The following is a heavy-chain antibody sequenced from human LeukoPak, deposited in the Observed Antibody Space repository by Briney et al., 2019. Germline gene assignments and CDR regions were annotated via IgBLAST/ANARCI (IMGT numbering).Heavy chain of an antibody. V-gene: IGHV4-4*02. Sequence: PSETLSLTCAVSGGSISSSNWWSWVRQPPGKGLEWIGEIYHSGSTNYNPSLKSRVTISVDKSKDQFSLKLSSVTAADTAVYYCARGVAAAGTDWFVPWGQGTLVTVSS. J-gene: IGHJ5*02. CDR1: GGSISSSNW. D-gene: IGHD6-13*01. CDR2: IYHSGST. CDR3: ARGVAAAGTDWFVP.